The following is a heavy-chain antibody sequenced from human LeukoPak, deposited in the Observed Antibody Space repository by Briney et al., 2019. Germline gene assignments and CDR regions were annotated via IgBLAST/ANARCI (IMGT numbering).Heavy chain of an antibody. CDR2: IIPIFGTA. D-gene: IGHD5-24*01. Sequence: SVKVSCKASGGTFSSYTISWVRQAPGQGLEWMGRIIPIFGTANYAQKFQGRVTITTDESTSTAYMELSSLRSEDTAVYYCATNGGRWLQLQVEYFDYWGQGTLVTVSS. CDR1: GGTFSSYT. J-gene: IGHJ4*02. V-gene: IGHV1-69*05. CDR3: ATNGGRWLQLQVEYFDY.